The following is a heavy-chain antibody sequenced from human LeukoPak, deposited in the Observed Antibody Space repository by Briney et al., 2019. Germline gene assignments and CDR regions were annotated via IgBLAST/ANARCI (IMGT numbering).Heavy chain of an antibody. CDR1: GGTFSSYA. J-gene: IGHJ6*03. Sequence: SVKVSCKASGGTFSSYAISWVRQAPGQGLKWMGGIIPIFGTANYAQEFQGRVTITTDESTNTAFMELSSLRSEDTAVYYCARSLQNYYYYYMDVWGKGTTVTVSS. V-gene: IGHV1-69*05. CDR2: IIPIFGTA. CDR3: ARSLQNYYYYYMDV.